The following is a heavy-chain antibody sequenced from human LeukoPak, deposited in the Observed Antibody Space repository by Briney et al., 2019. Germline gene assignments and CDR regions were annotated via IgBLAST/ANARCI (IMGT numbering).Heavy chain of an antibody. CDR1: GFSFSSYS. CDR3: ARVPGDC. Sequence: GGSLRLSCVASGFSFSSYSMNWVRQAPGKGLEWVSTISSGTGSYIYYADSVRGRFTISRDNAKNSLYLQMNSLRAEDTAVYYCARVPGDCWGQGTLVTVSS. CDR2: ISSGTGSYI. J-gene: IGHJ4*02. V-gene: IGHV3-21*01.